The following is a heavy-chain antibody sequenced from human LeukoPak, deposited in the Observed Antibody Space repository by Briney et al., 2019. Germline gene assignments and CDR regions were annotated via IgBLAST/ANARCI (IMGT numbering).Heavy chain of an antibody. Sequence: PGGSLRLSCAASGFTFSSYSMNWVRQAPGKGLEWVSYISSSSSTIYYADSVKGRFTISRDNAKNSLYLQMNSLRGEDTALYYCARWACGLTGTTGGGYFDYWGQGTLVTVSS. CDR1: GFTFSSYS. CDR3: ARWACGLTGTTGGGYFDY. V-gene: IGHV3-48*04. CDR2: ISSSSSTI. D-gene: IGHD1-20*01. J-gene: IGHJ4*02.